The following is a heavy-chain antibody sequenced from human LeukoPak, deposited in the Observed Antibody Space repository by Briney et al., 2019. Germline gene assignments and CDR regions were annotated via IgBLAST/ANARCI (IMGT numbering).Heavy chain of an antibody. CDR2: ISYDGSNK. J-gene: IGHJ4*02. V-gene: IGHV3-30*04. CDR3: ARLRSYHFDY. Sequence: GGSLRLSCAASGFTFSSYAMHWVRQAPGKGLEWVAVISYDGSNKYYADSVKGRFTISRDNSKNTLYLQMNSLRAEDTAVYYCARLRSYHFDYWGQGTLVTVSS. D-gene: IGHD4-17*01. CDR1: GFTFSSYA.